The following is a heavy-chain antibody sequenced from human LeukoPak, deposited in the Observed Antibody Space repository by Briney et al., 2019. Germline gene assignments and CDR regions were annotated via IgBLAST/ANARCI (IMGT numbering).Heavy chain of an antibody. CDR2: ISSSSSYI. CDR1: GFTFSSYS. J-gene: IGHJ4*02. V-gene: IGHV3-21*01. D-gene: IGHD1-26*01. CDR3: ARDRIVGATTGDY. Sequence: GGSLRLSCAASGFTFSSYSMNWVRQAPGKGLEWVSSISSSSSYIYYADSAKGRFTISRDNAKNSLYLLMNSLRAEDTAVYYCARDRIVGATTGDYWGQGTLVTVSS.